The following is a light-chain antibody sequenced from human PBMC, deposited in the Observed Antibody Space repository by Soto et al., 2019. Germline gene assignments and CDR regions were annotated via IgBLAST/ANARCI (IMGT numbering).Light chain of an antibody. CDR1: QSVSTS. V-gene: IGKV3-15*01. CDR2: VAS. Sequence: EVVLTQSPATLSVSPGERATLSCRASQSVSTSLAGYQQKPGQAPRLLIFVASTRATGIPARFSGSGSGTEFTLTISSLQSEDFAVYYCQQDYNWPWTFGQGTKVEIK. J-gene: IGKJ1*01. CDR3: QQDYNWPWT.